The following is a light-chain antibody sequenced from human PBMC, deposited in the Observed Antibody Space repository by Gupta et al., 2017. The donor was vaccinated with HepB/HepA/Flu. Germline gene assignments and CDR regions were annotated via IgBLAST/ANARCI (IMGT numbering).Light chain of an antibody. J-gene: IGKJ2*01. CDR1: QSVNSN. CDR3: QQYNNWPYT. CDR2: AAV. V-gene: IGKV3-15*01. Sequence: EIVMTQSPATLSVSTGERATLSCRASQSVNSNLAWYQQRPGQAPRLLIYAAVTRATGVPARFSGSGSGTEFTLTISSLQSEDFAAYYCQQYNNWPYTFGRGTKLEIK.